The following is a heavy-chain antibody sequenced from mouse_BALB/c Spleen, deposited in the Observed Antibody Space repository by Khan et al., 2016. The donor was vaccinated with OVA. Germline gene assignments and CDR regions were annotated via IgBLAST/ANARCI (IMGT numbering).Heavy chain of an antibody. CDR2: IYPGNGDT. CDR3: ARSSYGNYVGGAMDY. V-gene: IGHV1-12*01. J-gene: IGHJ4*01. Sequence: QVQLQQPGAELVKPGASVKMSCKASGYTFTSYNMHWVKQTPGQGLEWIGAIYPGNGDTSYNQKFKGKATLTADKSSSTAYMQLSSLTSEDSAVYYCARSSYGNYVGGAMDYWGQGTPVTVSS. D-gene: IGHD2-1*01. CDR1: GYTFTSYN.